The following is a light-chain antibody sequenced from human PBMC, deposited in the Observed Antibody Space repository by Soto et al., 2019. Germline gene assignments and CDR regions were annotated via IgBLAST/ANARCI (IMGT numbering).Light chain of an antibody. Sequence: DIQLTQSPSFLSASVGGRVTITCRASQGISSYLAWYQQKPGKAPKLLIYAASTLQSGDPSRFSGSGSGTEFTHTISSLQPEDFATYYCQHRDTFGPGTKVDIK. CDR3: QHRDT. V-gene: IGKV1-9*01. CDR1: QGISSY. CDR2: AAS. J-gene: IGKJ3*01.